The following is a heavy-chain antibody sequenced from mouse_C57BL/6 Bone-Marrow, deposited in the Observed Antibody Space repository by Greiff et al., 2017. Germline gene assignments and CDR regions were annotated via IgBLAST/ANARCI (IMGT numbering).Heavy chain of an antibody. CDR1: GYTFTSYW. J-gene: IGHJ2*01. D-gene: IGHD4-1*01. Sequence: QVQLQQPGAELVRPGTSVKLSCKASGYTFTSYWMHWVKQRPGQGLEWIGVIDPSDSYTNYNQKFKGKATLTVDTSSSTAYMQRSSPTSEDSAVYYCAGDVTGSGFDYGGQGTTLTVSS. CDR3: AGDVTGSGFDY. V-gene: IGHV1-59*01. CDR2: IDPSDSYT.